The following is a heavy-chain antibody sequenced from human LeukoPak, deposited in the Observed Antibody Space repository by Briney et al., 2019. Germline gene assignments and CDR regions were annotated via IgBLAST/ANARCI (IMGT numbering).Heavy chain of an antibody. D-gene: IGHD2/OR15-2a*01. CDR2: INSSGGST. Sequence: ASVKVSCKASGYTFTSYYMHWVRQAPGQGLEWMGIINSSGGSTSYTQKFQGRVTMTRDMSTSTVYMELSRLTSDDTAVYYCARDFQTEAPDYWGQGTLVTVSS. J-gene: IGHJ4*02. CDR1: GYTFTSYY. V-gene: IGHV1-46*01. CDR3: ARDFQTEAPDY.